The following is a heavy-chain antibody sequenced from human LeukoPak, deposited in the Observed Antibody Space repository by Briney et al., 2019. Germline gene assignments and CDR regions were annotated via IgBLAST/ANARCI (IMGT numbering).Heavy chain of an antibody. Sequence: PGESLKISCKGSGYSFTSYWIGWVRQMPGKGLEWMGIIYPGDSDTRYSPSFQGQVTISADKSISTAYLQWSSLKASDTAMYYCARLIVFNRFARGAFDIWGQGTMVTVSS. CDR1: GYSFTSYW. J-gene: IGHJ3*02. V-gene: IGHV5-51*01. CDR3: ARLIVFNRFARGAFDI. CDR2: IYPGDSDT. D-gene: IGHD3-22*01.